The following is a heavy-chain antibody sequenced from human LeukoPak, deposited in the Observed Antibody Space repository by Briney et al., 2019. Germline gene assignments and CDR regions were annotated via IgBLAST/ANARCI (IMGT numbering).Heavy chain of an antibody. J-gene: IGHJ4*02. D-gene: IGHD3-22*01. CDR2: ISGSGGST. Sequence: GGSLRLSCAASGFTFSSYAMSWVCQAPGKGLEWVSAISGSGGSTYYADSVKGRFTISRDNSKNTLYLQMNSLRAEDTAVYYCAKPGGFYDSSGYYSHFDYWGQGTLVTVSS. CDR3: AKPGGFYDSSGYYSHFDY. V-gene: IGHV3-23*01. CDR1: GFTFSSYA.